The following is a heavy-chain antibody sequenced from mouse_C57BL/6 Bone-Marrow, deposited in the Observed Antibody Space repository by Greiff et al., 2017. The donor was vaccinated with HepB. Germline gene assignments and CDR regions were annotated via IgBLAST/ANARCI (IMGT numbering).Heavy chain of an antibody. D-gene: IGHD2-4*01. Sequence: EVKLMESGGDLVKPGGSLKLSCAASGFTFSSYGMSWFRQTPDKRLEWVATISSGGSYTYYPDSVKGRFTIYRDNAKNTLYLKMSSLKSEDTAMYYCARHYDDSWGQGTSVTVSS. CDR2: ISSGGSYT. J-gene: IGHJ4*01. CDR3: ARHYDDS. V-gene: IGHV5-6*01. CDR1: GFTFSSYG.